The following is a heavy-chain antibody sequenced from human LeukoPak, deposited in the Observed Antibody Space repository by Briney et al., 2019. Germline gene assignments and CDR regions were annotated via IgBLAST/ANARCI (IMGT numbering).Heavy chain of an antibody. CDR3: ARDNSVGDNAWWFDP. CDR1: GSTFTRYY. V-gene: IGHV1-46*01. CDR2: INPSDGST. Sequence: GAPVKVSCKASGSTFTRYYMHWVRQAPGQRLEWMGIINPSDGSTSYAQKFQRRVTMTRDMSTSTDYMELSSLRSEDTAIYYCARDNSVGDNAWWFDPWGQGTLVTVSS. D-gene: IGHD1-26*01. J-gene: IGHJ5*02.